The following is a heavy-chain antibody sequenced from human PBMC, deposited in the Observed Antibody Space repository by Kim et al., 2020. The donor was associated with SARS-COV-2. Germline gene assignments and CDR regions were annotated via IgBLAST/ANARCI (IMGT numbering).Heavy chain of an antibody. CDR3: FTLDSSVFSNAAFYI. CDR2: ISYCGST. V-gene: IGHV4-59*08. J-gene: IGHJ3*02. Sequence: SETLSLTCTVSGFSISNYSLRWIRQPPGKGLEWVAFISYCGSTSYNSSLKSRVIISVDTSTNQFSLLLISGTAADAAALYSFTLDSSVFSNAAFYIWG. D-gene: IGHD3-22*01. CDR1: GFSISNYS.